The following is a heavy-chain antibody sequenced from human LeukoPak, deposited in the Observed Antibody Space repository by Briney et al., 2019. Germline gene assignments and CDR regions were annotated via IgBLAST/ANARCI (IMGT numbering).Heavy chain of an antibody. CDR1: GFTFSSYG. CDR3: AKEVTYGGAAFDV. J-gene: IGHJ3*01. Sequence: GGSLRLSCAASGFTFSSYGMTWVRQAPGKGLEWVSAISGSGSGGSTYYADSVKGRFTNSRDDAKSSLYLQMNSLRVEDTAVYYCAKEVTYGGAAFDVWGQGTTVTVSS. D-gene: IGHD3-10*01. CDR2: ISGSGSGGST. V-gene: IGHV3-23*01.